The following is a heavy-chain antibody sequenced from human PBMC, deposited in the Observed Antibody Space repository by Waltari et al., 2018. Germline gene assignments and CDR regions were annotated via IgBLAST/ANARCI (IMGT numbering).Heavy chain of an antibody. CDR2: IYYSGST. CDR1: GGSISSSSYY. J-gene: IGHJ4*02. D-gene: IGHD3-3*01. Sequence: QLQLQESGPGLVKPSETLSLTCTVSGGSISSSSYYWGWIRQPPGKGLEWIGGIYYSGSTYYNPSLKSRVTISVDTSKNQFSLKLSAVTAADTAVYYCARQGTTYDFWSGYYPYFDYWGQGTLVTVSS. CDR3: ARQGTTYDFWSGYYPYFDY. V-gene: IGHV4-39*01.